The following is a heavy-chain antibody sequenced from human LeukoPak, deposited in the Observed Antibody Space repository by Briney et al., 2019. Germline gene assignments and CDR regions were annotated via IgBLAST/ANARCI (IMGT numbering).Heavy chain of an antibody. D-gene: IGHD6-6*01. CDR1: GFTLTTYW. CDR2: IKQDGTEK. J-gene: IGHJ4*02. CDR3: ARVYRSSSGYCFDY. Sequence: GGSLRLSCAASGFTLTTYWMSWVRQAPGKGLEWVANIKQDGTEKYYVHSVKGRFTMSRDNAENSLYPQMNSLRAEDTAVYYCARVYRSSSGYCFDYWGQGTLVTVSS. V-gene: IGHV3-7*01.